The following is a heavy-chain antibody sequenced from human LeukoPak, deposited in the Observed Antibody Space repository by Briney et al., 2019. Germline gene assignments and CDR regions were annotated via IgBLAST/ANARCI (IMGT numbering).Heavy chain of an antibody. V-gene: IGHV4-59*01. CDR3: ARYEAAYYGSNGNLLTRGVYYFDY. J-gene: IGHJ4*01. D-gene: IGHD3-22*01. CDR1: GASISSSY. CDR2: IYYSEST. Sequence: SETLSLTCTVSGASISSSYWSWIRQPPGKGLEWIGYIYYSESTNYNPSLKSRVAISIDTSRNQFSLRLNSVTAADTALYYCARYEAAYYGSNGNLLTRGVYYFDYWGHGALVTVSS.